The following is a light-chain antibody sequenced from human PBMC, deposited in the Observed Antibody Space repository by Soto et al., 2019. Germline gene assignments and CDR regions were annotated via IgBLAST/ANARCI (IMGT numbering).Light chain of an antibody. J-gene: IGKJ4*01. CDR1: RCVLYSSNNRNY. Sequence: IVMTPPPDIPAVSLGESFTISCKSIRCVLYSSNNRNYLAWYQQKPGQPPKLLIYWASTRESGVPDRFSGSGSGTDFTLTICSLQAEDVAVYYCQQYYNIPLTFGGGTNVDI. CDR2: WAS. V-gene: IGKV4-1*01. CDR3: QQYYNIPLT.